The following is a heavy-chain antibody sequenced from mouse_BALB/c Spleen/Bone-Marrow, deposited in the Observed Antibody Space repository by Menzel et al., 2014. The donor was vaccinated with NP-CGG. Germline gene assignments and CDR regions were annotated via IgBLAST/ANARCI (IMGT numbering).Heavy chain of an antibody. V-gene: IGHV4-1*02. D-gene: IGHD4-1*01. CDR2: INPDSSTT. J-gene: IGHJ3*01. Sequence: EVQLQQSGGGLVQPGGSLKLSYAASGFDFSRYWMSWVRQAPGKGLEWIGEINPDSSTTNYTPSLKDKFIISRDNAKNTLYLQMSKVRSEDTALYYCARNWDVGFAYWGQGTLVTVSA. CDR3: ARNWDVGFAY. CDR1: GFDFSRYW.